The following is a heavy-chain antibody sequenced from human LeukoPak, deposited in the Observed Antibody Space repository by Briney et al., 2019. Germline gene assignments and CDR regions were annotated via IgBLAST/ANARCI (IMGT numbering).Heavy chain of an antibody. CDR1: GFIFSNFW. J-gene: IGHJ4*02. CDR2: INRDGSEK. Sequence: GGSLRLSCAGSGFIFSNFWMGWARQGPGKGLQWVASINRDGSEKHPVDSVKGRFTISRDNAKNSVYLQMTGLTVDDTAVYYCVRDVDIWGQGTLVTVSS. V-gene: IGHV3-7*01. D-gene: IGHD5-24*01. CDR3: VRDVDI.